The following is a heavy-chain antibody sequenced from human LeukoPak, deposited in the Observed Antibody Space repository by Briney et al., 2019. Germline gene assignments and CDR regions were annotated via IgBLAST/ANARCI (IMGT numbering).Heavy chain of an antibody. CDR3: ASPVAVLRFLEWLPIEGYYYYGMDV. J-gene: IGHJ6*02. CDR1: GGTFISYA. Sequence: GASVKVSCKASGGTFISYAISWVRQAPGQGLEWMGGIIPIFGTANYAQKFQGRVTITADESTSTAYMELSSLRSEDTAVYYCASPVAVLRFLEWLPIEGYYYYGMDVWGQGTTVTVSS. CDR2: IIPIFGTA. V-gene: IGHV1-69*13. D-gene: IGHD3-3*01.